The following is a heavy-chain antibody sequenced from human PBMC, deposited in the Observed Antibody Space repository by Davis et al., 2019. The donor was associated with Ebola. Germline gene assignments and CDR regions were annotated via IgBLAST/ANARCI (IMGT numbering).Heavy chain of an antibody. Sequence: AASVKVSCKASGYTFTNYGITWVRQAPGQGLEWMGWISAYNGNTNYAQKLQGRVTMTTDTSTSTAYMELRSLRSDDTAVYYCARSIEGGWFDPWGQGTLVTVSS. CDR3: ARSIEGGWFDP. D-gene: IGHD3-16*01. CDR1: GYTFTNYG. J-gene: IGHJ5*02. CDR2: ISAYNGNT. V-gene: IGHV1-18*04.